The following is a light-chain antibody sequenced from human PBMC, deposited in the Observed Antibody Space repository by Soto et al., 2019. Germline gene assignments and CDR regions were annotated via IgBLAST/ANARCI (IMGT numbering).Light chain of an antibody. V-gene: IGKV1-39*01. CDR2: AAS. J-gene: IGKJ2*01. Sequence: DIQMTQSPSSLSASVGDRVTITCRASQSISSYLNWYQQKPGKAPKLLIYAASSLQSGVPSRFSGSGSGTDFTLTISSLQPGYFATYYCQQSYSTPYTFGQGTKLDIK. CDR3: QQSYSTPYT. CDR1: QSISSY.